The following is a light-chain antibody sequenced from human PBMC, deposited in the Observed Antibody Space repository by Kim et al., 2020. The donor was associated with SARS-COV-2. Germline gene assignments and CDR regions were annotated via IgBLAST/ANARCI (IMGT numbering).Light chain of an antibody. CDR2: AAS. J-gene: IGKJ1*01. Sequence: DIQMTQSPSSLSASVGDRVTITCRASERISSYLNWYQQQPGKAPKLLIFAASRLQSGVPSRFSGSGSGTDFTLTISSLQPEDFATYYCPQSYIPPRSSGQGTTVDIK. V-gene: IGKV1-39*01. CDR1: ERISSY. CDR3: PQSYIPPRS.